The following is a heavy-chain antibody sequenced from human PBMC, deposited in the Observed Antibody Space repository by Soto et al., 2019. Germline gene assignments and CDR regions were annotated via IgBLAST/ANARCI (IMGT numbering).Heavy chain of an antibody. D-gene: IGHD2-15*01. Sequence: ASVKVSCKASGYTFTSYDINWVRQATGQGLEWMGWMNPNSGNTGYAQKFQGRVTMTRNTSISTVYMELSSLRSEDTAVYYCARGGYCSGGSCYSLRGDYWGQGTLVTVSS. CDR2: MNPNSGNT. CDR3: ARGGYCSGGSCYSLRGDY. V-gene: IGHV1-8*01. J-gene: IGHJ4*02. CDR1: GYTFTSYD.